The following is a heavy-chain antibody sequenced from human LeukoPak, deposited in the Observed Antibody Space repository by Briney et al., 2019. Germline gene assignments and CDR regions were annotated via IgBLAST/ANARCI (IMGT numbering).Heavy chain of an antibody. CDR1: GFTFSSFE. CDR3: ARVRQQLFDY. D-gene: IGHD6-13*01. CDR2: ISSPGTTI. Sequence: GGSLRLSCAASGFTFSSFEMSWVRQAPGKGLEWVSYISSPGTTIYYADSVKGRFTISRDNAKNSPYLQMNSLRAEDTAVYYCARVRQQLFDYWGQGTLVPVSS. V-gene: IGHV3-48*03. J-gene: IGHJ4*02.